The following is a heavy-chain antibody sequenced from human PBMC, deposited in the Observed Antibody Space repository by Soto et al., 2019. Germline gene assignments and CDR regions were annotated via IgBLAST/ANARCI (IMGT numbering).Heavy chain of an antibody. CDR2: TYYSSKWYN. Sequence: QVQLQQSGQGLVKPSQTLSLTCAISGDSVSSNSAAWTWIRQSPSRGLEFLGRTYYSSKWYNDYAISVKSRITINQATSKNQFSLQLNSVTPEDTAVSYCAREVEQQLAYSCFDPWGQGTRVTVSS. V-gene: IGHV6-1*01. CDR1: GDSVSSNSAA. J-gene: IGHJ5*02. CDR3: AREVEQQLAYSCFDP. D-gene: IGHD6-13*01.